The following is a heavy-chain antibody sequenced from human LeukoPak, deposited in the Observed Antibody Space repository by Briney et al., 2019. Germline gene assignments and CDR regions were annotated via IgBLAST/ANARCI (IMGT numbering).Heavy chain of an antibody. CDR2: ISAYNGNT. V-gene: IGHV1-18*01. D-gene: IGHD4-23*01. Sequence: ASVKVSCKASGYTFTSYGFSWVRQAPGQRLEWMGWISAYNGNTNYAQKLQGRVTMTTDTSTSTAYTELRSLRSDDTAVYYCARQGYGGHSQGAADYWGQGTLVTVSS. CDR3: ARQGYGGHSQGAADY. J-gene: IGHJ4*02. CDR1: GYTFTSYG.